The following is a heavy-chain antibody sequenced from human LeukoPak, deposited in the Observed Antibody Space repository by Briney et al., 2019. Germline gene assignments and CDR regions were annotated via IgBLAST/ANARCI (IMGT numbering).Heavy chain of an antibody. J-gene: IGHJ4*02. CDR1: GFTFSSYS. CDR2: ISSTGSYI. CDR3: ARSTVTSYFDY. Sequence: PGGSLRLSCAASGFTFSSYSMNWVRQAPGKGLEWVSSISSTGSYIYYADSVRGRFTISRDNAKNSLYLQVNSLRAEDTAVYYCARSTVTSYFDYWGQGTLVTVSS. D-gene: IGHD4-17*01. V-gene: IGHV3-21*01.